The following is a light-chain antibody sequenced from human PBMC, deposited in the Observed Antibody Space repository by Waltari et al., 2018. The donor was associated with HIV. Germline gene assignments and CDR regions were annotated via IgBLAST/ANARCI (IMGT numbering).Light chain of an antibody. CDR1: SSNIGAGYY. CDR3: QSYDSSLSGWV. J-gene: IGLJ3*02. Sequence: QSVLTQPPSVSGAPGQRVTISCTGSSSNIGAGYYVHWYQHLPGTAPKLLVYAHINRPSGVPERFARSKSGTSASLAITGLQAEYEADYYCQSYDSSLSGWVFGGGTKLTVL. CDR2: AHI. V-gene: IGLV1-40*01.